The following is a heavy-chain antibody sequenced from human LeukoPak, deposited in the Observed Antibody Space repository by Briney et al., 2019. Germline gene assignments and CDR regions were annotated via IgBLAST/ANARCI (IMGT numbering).Heavy chain of an antibody. D-gene: IGHD2-21*02. CDR2: ISGSGGST. Sequence: GGSLRLSCAASGFTFSSYAMSWVRQAPGKGLEWVSAISGSGGSTHYADSVKGRFTISRDNPKNTLYLQMNSLRAEDTAVYYCAKDFTVVVTAIVDYWGQGTLVTVSS. CDR3: AKDFTVVVTAIVDY. V-gene: IGHV3-23*01. CDR1: GFTFSSYA. J-gene: IGHJ4*02.